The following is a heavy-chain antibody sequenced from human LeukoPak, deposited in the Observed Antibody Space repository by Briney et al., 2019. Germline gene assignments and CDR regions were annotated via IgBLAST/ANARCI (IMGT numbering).Heavy chain of an antibody. D-gene: IGHD6-13*01. V-gene: IGHV3-30*03. J-gene: IGHJ4*02. CDR3: ARGHPYSSSWYRKGTVN. CDR2: ISYDGSNK. CDR1: GFTFSSYG. Sequence: PGGSLRLSCAASGFTFSSYGMHWVRQAPGKGLEWVAVISYDGSNKYYADSVKGRFTISRDNSKNTLYLQMNSLRAEDTAVYYCARGHPYSSSWYRKGTVNWGQGTLVTVSS.